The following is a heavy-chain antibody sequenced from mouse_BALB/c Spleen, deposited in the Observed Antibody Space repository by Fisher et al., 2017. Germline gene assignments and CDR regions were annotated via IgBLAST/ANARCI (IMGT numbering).Heavy chain of an antibody. CDR3: SEDSAVYYCAYTVVDRWYFDV. V-gene: IGHV1-69*02. Sequence: KFKGKATLTADKSSGTAYMQLSSLTSEDSAVYYCAYTVVDRWYFDVWGAGTTVTVSS. J-gene: IGHJ1*01. D-gene: IGHD1-1*01.